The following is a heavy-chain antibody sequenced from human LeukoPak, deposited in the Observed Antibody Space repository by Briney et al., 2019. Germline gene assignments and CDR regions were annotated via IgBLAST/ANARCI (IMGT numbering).Heavy chain of an antibody. V-gene: IGHV1-24*01. D-gene: IGHD1-7*01. CDR2: FYPEDGET. CDR3: ATDGLSGLSTGTKSFDY. Sequence: ASVTDSCKVSGYTLTELSMHWVGQARGKGGEGMGGFYPEDGETIYAQKFQGRVTVTEVTSTDTAYMELSSLRSEDTAVYYCATDGLSGLSTGTKSFDYWGQGTLVTVSS. CDR1: GYTLTELS. J-gene: IGHJ4*02.